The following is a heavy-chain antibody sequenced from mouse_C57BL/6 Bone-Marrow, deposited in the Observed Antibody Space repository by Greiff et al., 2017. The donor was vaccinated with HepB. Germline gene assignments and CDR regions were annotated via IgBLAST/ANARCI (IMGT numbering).Heavy chain of an antibody. Sequence: QVQLKQPGAELVMPGASVKLSCKASGYTFTSYWMHWVKQRPGQGLEWLGEINPSDSYTNYNQKFKGKSTFTVDKSSSKAYIKLSSLTSEDSAVYYCARSHYDGYFYYFDYWGQGTTLTVSS. CDR1: GYTFTSYW. CDR2: INPSDSYT. D-gene: IGHD2-3*01. J-gene: IGHJ2*01. CDR3: ARSHYDGYFYYFDY. V-gene: IGHV1-69*01.